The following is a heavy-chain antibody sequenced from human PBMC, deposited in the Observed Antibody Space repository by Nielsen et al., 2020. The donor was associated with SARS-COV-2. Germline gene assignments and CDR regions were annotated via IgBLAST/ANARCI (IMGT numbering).Heavy chain of an antibody. V-gene: IGHV5-10-1*01. CDR2: IDPSDSYT. Sequence: VRQMPGKGLEWMGRIDPSDSYTNYSPSFQGHVTISADKSISTAYLQWSSLKASDTAMYYCARLRGYSSHFDYWGQGTLVTVS. D-gene: IGHD6-13*01. J-gene: IGHJ4*02. CDR3: ARLRGYSSHFDY.